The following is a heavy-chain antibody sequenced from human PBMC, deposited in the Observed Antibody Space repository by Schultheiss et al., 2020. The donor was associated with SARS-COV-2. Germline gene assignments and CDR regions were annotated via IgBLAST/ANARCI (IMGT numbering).Heavy chain of an antibody. CDR3: ARRLGYCSSTSCYTGYYYYYMDV. V-gene: IGHV4-59*01. CDR1: GGSISSYY. CDR2: IYYSGST. J-gene: IGHJ6*03. D-gene: IGHD2-2*02. Sequence: SETLSLTCAVSGGSISSYYWSWIRQPPGKGLEWIGYIYYSGSTNYNPSLKSRVTISVDTSKNQFSLKLSSVTAADTAVYYCARRLGYCSSTSCYTGYYYYYMDVWGKGTTVTVSS.